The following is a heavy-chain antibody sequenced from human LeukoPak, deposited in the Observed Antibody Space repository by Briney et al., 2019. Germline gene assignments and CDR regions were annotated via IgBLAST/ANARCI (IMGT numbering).Heavy chain of an antibody. CDR3: AKSTPRWATVTTSDY. CDR2: ISGSGGST. Sequence: PGGSLRLSCAASGFTFSSYAMSWVRQAPGKGLEWVPAISGSGGSTYYADSVKGRFTISGDNSKNTLYLQMNSLRAEDTAVYYCAKSTPRWATVTTSDYWGQGTLVTVSS. V-gene: IGHV3-23*01. J-gene: IGHJ4*02. CDR1: GFTFSSYA. D-gene: IGHD4-17*01.